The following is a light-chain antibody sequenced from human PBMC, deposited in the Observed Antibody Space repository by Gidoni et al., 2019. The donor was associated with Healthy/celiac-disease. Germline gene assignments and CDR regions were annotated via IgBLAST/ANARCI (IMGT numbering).Light chain of an antibody. V-gene: IGKV3-20*01. J-gene: IGKJ5*01. CDR2: GAS. CDR3: QQNGSSLIT. Sequence: ESVFTQSPGTLSLSPGERATLSCRASQSVSSSYLAWYQQTTGPAPRLLIYGASSRATGIPDRFSGRGSGTDFTLTISRLEPEDFAVYYCQQNGSSLITFGQGTRLEIK. CDR1: QSVSSSY.